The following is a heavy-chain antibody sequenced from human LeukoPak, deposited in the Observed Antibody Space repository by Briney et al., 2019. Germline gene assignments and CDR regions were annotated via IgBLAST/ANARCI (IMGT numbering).Heavy chain of an antibody. D-gene: IGHD4-17*01. CDR2: INSDGSDT. Sequence: GGSLRLSCAGSGFTFSSYWMHWVRQAPGKGLVWVSRINSDGSDTIYADSVKGRFTISRDNAKNTLYLQMNSLRAEDTAVYYCAKHVRFSTVTTVRFDYWGQGTLVTVSS. CDR3: AKHVRFSTVTTVRFDY. CDR1: GFTFSSYW. J-gene: IGHJ4*02. V-gene: IGHV3-74*01.